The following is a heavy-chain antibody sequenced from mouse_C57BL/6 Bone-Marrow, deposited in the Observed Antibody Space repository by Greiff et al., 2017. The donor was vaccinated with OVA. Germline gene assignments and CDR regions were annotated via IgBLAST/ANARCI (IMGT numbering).Heavy chain of an antibody. J-gene: IGHJ3*01. D-gene: IGHD2-1*01. CDR3: AQGSRYCGFAY. CDR1: GYTFTDYN. CDR2: INPNNGGT. V-gene: IGHV1-18*01. Sequence: VQLQQSGPELVKPGASVKIPCKASGYTFTDYNMDWVKQSHGKSLEWIGDINPNNGGTIYNQKFKGKATLAVAKSSSTAYMELRSLTSENTAVYYCAQGSRYCGFAYWGQGTLVTVSA.